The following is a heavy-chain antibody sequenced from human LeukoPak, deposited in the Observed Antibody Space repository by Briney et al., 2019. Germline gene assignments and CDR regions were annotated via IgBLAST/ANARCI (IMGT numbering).Heavy chain of an antibody. J-gene: IGHJ4*02. Sequence: GRSLRLSCAASGXTFRNYGMHWVRQAPGKGLEWVAVIWSDGSTKYYAESVQGRFTISRDTSKNRLYLQLNSLRVEDTAVFYCARDTSSSWYYFDHWGQGTLVTVSS. CDR2: IWSDGSTK. CDR3: ARDTSSSWYYFDH. V-gene: IGHV3-33*01. CDR1: GXTFRNYG. D-gene: IGHD6-13*01.